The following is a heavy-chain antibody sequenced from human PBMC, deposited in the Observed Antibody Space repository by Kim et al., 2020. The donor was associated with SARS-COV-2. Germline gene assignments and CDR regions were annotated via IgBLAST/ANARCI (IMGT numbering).Heavy chain of an antibody. CDR3: ARVKRGIAAAGENSFDY. V-gene: IGHV3-11*06. Sequence: VKGRFTISRDNAKNSLYLQMNSLRAEDTAVYYCARVKRGIAAAGENSFDYWGQGTLVTVSS. D-gene: IGHD6-13*01. J-gene: IGHJ4*02.